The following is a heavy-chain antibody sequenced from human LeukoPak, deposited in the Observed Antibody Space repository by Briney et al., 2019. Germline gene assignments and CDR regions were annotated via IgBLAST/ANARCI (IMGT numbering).Heavy chain of an antibody. D-gene: IGHD2-21*02. CDR3: ARARYIVAVTAFPGAFEI. V-gene: IGHV4-30-4*01. Sequence: PSETLSLICTVSGGSTSSGDYYWSWIRQSPGKGLEWIGYIYYSGSTYYNPSLKSRVTISVDTSKNQFSLKLTSVTAADTAVYYCARARYIVAVTAFPGAFEIWGQGTMVTVSS. CDR2: IYYSGST. CDR1: GGSTSSGDYY. J-gene: IGHJ3*02.